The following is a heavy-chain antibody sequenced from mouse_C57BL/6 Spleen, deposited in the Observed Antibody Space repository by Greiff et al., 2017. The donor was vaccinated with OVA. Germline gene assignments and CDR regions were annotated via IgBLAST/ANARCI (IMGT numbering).Heavy chain of an antibody. CDR2: ISYDGSN. Sequence: EVKLLESGPGLVKPSQSLSLTCSVTGYSITSGYYWNWIRQFPGNKLEWMGYISYDGSNNYNPSLKNRISITRDTSKNQFFLKLNSVTTEDTATYYCARDQDDYAYYFDYWGQGTTLTVSS. D-gene: IGHD2-4*01. V-gene: IGHV3-6*01. CDR3: ARDQDDYAYYFDY. CDR1: GYSITSGYY. J-gene: IGHJ2*01.